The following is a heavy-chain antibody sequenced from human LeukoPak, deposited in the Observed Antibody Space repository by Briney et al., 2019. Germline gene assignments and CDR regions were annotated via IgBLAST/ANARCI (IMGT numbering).Heavy chain of an antibody. Sequence: SCKASGYTFSDHYMDWVRQAPGKGLEWVGRTRNKANSYTTEYAASVKGRFTISRDGSKNSLYLQMNSLKTEDTAVFYCARAGTGTDYYYGMDVWGQGTTVTVSS. CDR2: TRNKANSYTT. D-gene: IGHD1-7*01. CDR3: ARAGTGTDYYYGMDV. J-gene: IGHJ6*02. V-gene: IGHV3-72*01. CDR1: GYTFSDHY.